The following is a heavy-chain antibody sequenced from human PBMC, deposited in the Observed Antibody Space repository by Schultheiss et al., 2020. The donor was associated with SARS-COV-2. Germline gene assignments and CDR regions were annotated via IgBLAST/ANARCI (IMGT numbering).Heavy chain of an antibody. CDR1: GGSFSGYY. V-gene: IGHV4-4*07. J-gene: IGHJ4*02. CDR2: IYTSGST. D-gene: IGHD1-26*01. CDR3: ARDHTIVGATFDY. Sequence: SETLSLTCAVYGGSFSGYYWSWIRQPAGKGLEWIGRIYTSGSTNYNPSLKSRVTMSVDTSKNQFSLKLSSVTAADTAVYYCARDHTIVGATFDYWGQGTLVTVSS.